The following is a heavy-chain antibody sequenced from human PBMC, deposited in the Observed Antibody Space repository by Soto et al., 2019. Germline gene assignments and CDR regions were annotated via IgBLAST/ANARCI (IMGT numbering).Heavy chain of an antibody. CDR1: GFSLSTSGVG. V-gene: IGHV2-5*02. D-gene: IGHD5-12*01. CDR3: AHRMDSGYDSDWFDP. Sequence: QITLKESGPTLVKPTQTLTLTCTFSGFSLSTSGVGVGWIRQPPGKALEWLALIYWDDDKRYSPSLKSRLTITKDTSKNQVVLTMTNMDPVDTATYYGAHRMDSGYDSDWFDPWGQGTLVTVSS. J-gene: IGHJ5*02. CDR2: IYWDDDK.